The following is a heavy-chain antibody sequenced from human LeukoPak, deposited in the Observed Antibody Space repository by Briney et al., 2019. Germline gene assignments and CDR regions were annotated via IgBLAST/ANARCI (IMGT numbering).Heavy chain of an antibody. J-gene: IGHJ6*03. CDR2: MNTNTGNP. V-gene: IGHV7-4-1*02. D-gene: IGHD1-26*01. CDR3: ARVLGHPPMGVPNYYYYYMDV. CDR1: GYTFTSYA. Sequence: ASVKVSCKASGYTFTSYAMNWVRQAPGQGLEWRGWMNTNTGNPTYAQGFTGRFVFSLDTSVSTAYLQISSLKAEDTAVYYCARVLGHPPMGVPNYYYYYMDVWGKGTTVTVSS.